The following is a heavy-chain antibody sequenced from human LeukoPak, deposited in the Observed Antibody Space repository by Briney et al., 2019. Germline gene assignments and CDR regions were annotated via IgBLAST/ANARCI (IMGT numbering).Heavy chain of an antibody. Sequence: SETLSLTCTVSGGSISSYYWSWIRQPPGKGLQWIGYIHYSGSTNYNPSLKSRLTISVDTSKNQFSLKLTSVTAADTAVYYCARTTEGYAGGPGYSYYYYMDVWGKGTTVTISS. CDR3: ARTTEGYAGGPGYSYYYYMDV. CDR2: IHYSGST. D-gene: IGHD5-12*01. V-gene: IGHV4-59*01. CDR1: GGSISSYY. J-gene: IGHJ6*03.